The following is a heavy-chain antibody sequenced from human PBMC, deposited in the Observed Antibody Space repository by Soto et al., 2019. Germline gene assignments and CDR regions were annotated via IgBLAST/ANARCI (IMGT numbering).Heavy chain of an antibody. CDR1: GYTFTSYG. Sequence: QVQLVQSGAEVKKPGASVKVSCKASGYTFTSYGISWVRQAPGQGLEWMGWISAYNGNTNYAQKLQGTVTMTTDTSTSSAYMELRSLRSDDTAVYSCAREGGYDYIWGSYRKFFDYWGQGTLVTVSS. V-gene: IGHV1-18*01. D-gene: IGHD3-16*02. CDR3: AREGGYDYIWGSYRKFFDY. J-gene: IGHJ4*02. CDR2: ISAYNGNT.